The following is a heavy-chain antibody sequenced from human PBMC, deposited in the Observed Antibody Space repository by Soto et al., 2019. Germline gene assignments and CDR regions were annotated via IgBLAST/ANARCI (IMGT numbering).Heavy chain of an antibody. CDR1: GGSISSGGYS. D-gene: IGHD6-19*01. V-gene: IGHV4-30-2*01. CDR3: AREKSSGWYRGGEFDY. J-gene: IGHJ4*02. Sequence: QLQLQESGSGLVKPSQTLSLTCAVSGGSISSGGYSWSWIRQPPGKGLEWIGYIYHSGSTYYNPSLKSRVTISVDRSKNQFCPKLSSVTAADTAVYYGAREKSSGWYRGGEFDYWGKGTLVTVSS. CDR2: IYHSGST.